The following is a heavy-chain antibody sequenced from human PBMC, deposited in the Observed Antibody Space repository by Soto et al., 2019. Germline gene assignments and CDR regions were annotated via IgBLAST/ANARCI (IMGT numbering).Heavy chain of an antibody. Sequence: QITLKESGPTLVNPTQTLTLTCTFSGFSLSTSGVGVGWIRQPPAKALEWLALIYWDDDKRYSPSLKSRLTITKDTSKNQVVLTMTNMDPVDTATYYCAHHHLPFHRSSFDYWGQGTLVTVSS. CDR1: GFSLSTSGVG. D-gene: IGHD6-6*01. J-gene: IGHJ4*02. CDR2: IYWDDDK. V-gene: IGHV2-5*02. CDR3: AHHHLPFHRSSFDY.